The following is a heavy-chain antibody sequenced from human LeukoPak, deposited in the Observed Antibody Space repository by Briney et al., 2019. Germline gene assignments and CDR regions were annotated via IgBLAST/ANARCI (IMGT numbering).Heavy chain of an antibody. CDR2: INHSGST. D-gene: IGHD3-22*01. V-gene: IGHV4-34*01. CDR1: GGSFSGYY. CDR3: ARYYYDSSGYRDY. J-gene: IGHJ4*02. Sequence: SETLSLTCAVHGGSFSGYYWSWIRQPPGKGLEWIGEINHSGSTNYNPSLKSRVTISVDTSKNQFSLKLSSVTAADTAVYYCARYYYDSSGYRDYWGQGTLVTVSS.